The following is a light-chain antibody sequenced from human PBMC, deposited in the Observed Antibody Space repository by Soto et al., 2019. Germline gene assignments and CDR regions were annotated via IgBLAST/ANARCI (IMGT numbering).Light chain of an antibody. CDR1: QSVSSSY. V-gene: IGKV3-20*01. J-gene: IGKJ5*01. Sequence: EIVLTQSPGTLSLSPGERATLSCRASQSVSSSYLAWYQQKPGQAPRLLIYGASSRATGIPDRFSGSGSGTDFTLPISRREPEDFAVYYWQQYGSPSTFGQGTRLEIK. CDR3: QQYGSPST. CDR2: GAS.